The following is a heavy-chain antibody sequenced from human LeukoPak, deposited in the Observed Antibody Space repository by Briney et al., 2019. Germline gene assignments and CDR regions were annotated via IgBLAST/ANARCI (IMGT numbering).Heavy chain of an antibody. D-gene: IGHD6-13*01. V-gene: IGHV3-21*01. J-gene: IGHJ4*02. Sequence: GGSLRLSCAASGLTFSSYSMNWVRQAPGKGLEWVSSISSSSSYIYYADSVKGRFTISRDNAKNSLYLQMNSLRAEDTAVYYCARGGGERIAINYWGQGTLVTVSS. CDR1: GLTFSSYS. CDR3: ARGGGERIAINY. CDR2: ISSSSSYI.